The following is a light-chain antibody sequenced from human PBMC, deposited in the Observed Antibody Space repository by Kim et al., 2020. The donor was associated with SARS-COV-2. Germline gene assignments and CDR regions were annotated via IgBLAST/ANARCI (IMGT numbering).Light chain of an antibody. CDR2: QDF. CDR3: QAWDSGTVV. CDR1: KLGEKY. J-gene: IGLJ2*01. V-gene: IGLV3-1*01. Sequence: SYELTQPPSVSVSPGQTVTLTCSGDKLGEKYSCWFQQKSGQSPILLIYQDFKRPSGIPERFSGSNFGNTATLTISGTQTVDEADYFCQAWDSGTVVFGGETQLTVL.